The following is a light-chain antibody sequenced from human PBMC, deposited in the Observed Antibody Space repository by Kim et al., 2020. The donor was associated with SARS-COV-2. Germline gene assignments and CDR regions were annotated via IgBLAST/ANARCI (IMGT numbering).Light chain of an antibody. V-gene: IGLV2-23*02. CDR2: EVS. J-gene: IGLJ1*01. CDR3: CSYAGRDTYV. CDR1: SSDVGSYKF. Sequence: QSALTQPASVSGSPGQSITISCTGSSSDVGSYKFVSWFQQHPGTAPKLLIYEVSKRLSGVSDRFSGSRSGNTASLTISGLQAEDEADYYCCSYAGRDTYVFGTGTKVTVL.